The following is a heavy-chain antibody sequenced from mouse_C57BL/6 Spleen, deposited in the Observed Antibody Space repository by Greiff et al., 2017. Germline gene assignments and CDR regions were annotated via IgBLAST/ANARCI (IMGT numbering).Heavy chain of an antibody. J-gene: IGHJ3*01. D-gene: IGHD3-2*02. CDR2: IYPGDGDT. Sequence: QVQLQQSGPELVKPGASVKISCKASGYAFSSSWMNWVKQRPGKGLEWIGRIYPGDGDTNYHWKFKGEATLTADKSSSTAYMQLSSLTSEDSAVSFDARVTAQATFAYWGQGTLVTVSA. CDR3: ARVTAQATFAY. V-gene: IGHV1-82*01. CDR1: GYAFSSSW.